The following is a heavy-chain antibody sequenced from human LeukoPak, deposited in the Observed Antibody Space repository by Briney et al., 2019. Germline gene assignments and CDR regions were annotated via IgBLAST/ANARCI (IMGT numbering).Heavy chain of an antibody. CDR3: ATKQWLAPPPDS. J-gene: IGHJ4*02. CDR1: GFTFSKYW. V-gene: IGHV3-74*01. Sequence: QPGGSLRLSCAASGFTFSKYWMLWVRQAPGKGLESVSRIKTEGTVTTYADAEKGRFTVSRDNADNTMFLQMNSVRDEDTAVYYCATKQWLAPPPDSWGQGTPVTVSS. CDR2: IKTEGTVT. D-gene: IGHD6-19*01.